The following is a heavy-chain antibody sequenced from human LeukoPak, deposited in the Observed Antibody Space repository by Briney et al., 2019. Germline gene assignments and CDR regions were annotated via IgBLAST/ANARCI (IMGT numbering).Heavy chain of an antibody. D-gene: IGHD5-12*01. Sequence: MSSETLSLTCTVSGGSISSYYWSWIRQPPGKGLEWIGYIYYSGSTYYNPSLKSRVTTSVDTSKNQFSLKLSSVTAADTAVYYCARAIGIVARQGAFDIWGQGTMVTVSS. CDR2: IYYSGST. J-gene: IGHJ3*02. CDR1: GGSISSYY. CDR3: ARAIGIVARQGAFDI. V-gene: IGHV4-59*12.